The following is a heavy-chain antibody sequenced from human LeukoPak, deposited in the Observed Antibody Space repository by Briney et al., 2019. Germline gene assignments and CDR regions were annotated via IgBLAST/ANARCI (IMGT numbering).Heavy chain of an antibody. D-gene: IGHD3-10*01. CDR3: TRESGPYYYYYMDV. J-gene: IGHJ6*03. CDR1: GFTFSGYA. CDR2: IRSKANSYWT. V-gene: IGHV3-73*01. Sequence: GGSLKLSCAASGFTFSGYAMHWVRQASGKGLEWVGRIRSKANSYWTAYAASVKGRFTISRDDSKNTAYLQMNRLKTEDTAVYYCTRESGPYYYYYMDVWGKGTTVTIFS.